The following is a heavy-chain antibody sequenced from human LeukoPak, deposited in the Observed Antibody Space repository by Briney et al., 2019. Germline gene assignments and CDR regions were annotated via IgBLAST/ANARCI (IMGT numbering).Heavy chain of an antibody. J-gene: IGHJ4*02. CDR3: AKPGAPGRPLYFDY. Sequence: PGGSLRLSCAASGFTFSSYGMHWVRQAPGKGLEWVAVISYDGSNKYYADSVKGRFTISRDNSKNTLYLQMNSLRAEDTAVYYCAKPGAPGRPLYFDYWGQGTLVTVSS. CDR1: GFTFSSYG. D-gene: IGHD4/OR15-4a*01. CDR2: ISYDGSNK. V-gene: IGHV3-30*18.